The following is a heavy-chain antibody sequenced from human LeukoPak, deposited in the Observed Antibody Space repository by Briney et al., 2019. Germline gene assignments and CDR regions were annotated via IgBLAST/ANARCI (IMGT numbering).Heavy chain of an antibody. Sequence: PSETQSLTCAVYGGSFSGYYWSWIRQPPGKGLEWIGEINHSGSTNYNPSLKSRVTISVDTSKNQFSLKLSSVTAADTAVYYCARVTPKLLWFGELAFDYWGQGTLVTVSS. J-gene: IGHJ4*02. V-gene: IGHV4-34*01. CDR1: GGSFSGYY. CDR3: ARVTPKLLWFGELAFDY. CDR2: INHSGST. D-gene: IGHD3-10*01.